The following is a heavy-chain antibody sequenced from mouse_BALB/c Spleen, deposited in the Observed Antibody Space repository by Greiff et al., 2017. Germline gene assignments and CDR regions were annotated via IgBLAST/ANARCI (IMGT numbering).Heavy chain of an antibody. CDR1: GYAFSSYW. CDR3: ARRPSTGAGTSPFYAMDY. J-gene: IGHJ4*01. CDR2: IYPGDGDT. V-gene: IGHV1-80*01. Sequence: VQLQQSGAELVRPGSSVKISCKASGYAFSSYWMNWVKQRPGQGLEWIGQIYPGDGDTNYNGKFKGKATLTADKSSSTAYMQLSSLTSEDSAVYFWARRPSTGAGTSPFYAMDYWGQGTSVTVSS.